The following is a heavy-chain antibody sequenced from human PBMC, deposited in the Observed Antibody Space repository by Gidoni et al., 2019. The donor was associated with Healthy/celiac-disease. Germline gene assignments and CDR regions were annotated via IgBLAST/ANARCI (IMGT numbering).Heavy chain of an antibody. CDR3: ARGIAVAVVGGMDV. J-gene: IGHJ6*02. D-gene: IGHD6-19*01. Sequence: QVQLVQSGAEVKKPGASVKVSCKASGYTFTGYYMHWVRQAPGQGLEWMGWINPNSGGTNYAQKLQGWVTMTRDTSISTAYMELSRLRSDDTAVYYCARGIAVAVVGGMDVWGQGTTVTVSS. CDR2: INPNSGGT. CDR1: GYTFTGYY. V-gene: IGHV1-2*04.